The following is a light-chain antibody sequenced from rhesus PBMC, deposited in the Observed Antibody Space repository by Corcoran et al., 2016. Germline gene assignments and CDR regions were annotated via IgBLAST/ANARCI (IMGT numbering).Light chain of an antibody. Sequence: ETVVTQSPATLALSPGERATLSCRASQSGGSHSAWYQQKPGQAPRLLIYSASSRATGIPARFSGSRSGTDFTLTISRLEPEEVGIYYCQQSSDSWAFGQGTKVEI. CDR1: QSGGSH. CDR3: QQSSDSWA. CDR2: SAS. J-gene: IGKJ1*01. V-gene: IGKV3-24*04.